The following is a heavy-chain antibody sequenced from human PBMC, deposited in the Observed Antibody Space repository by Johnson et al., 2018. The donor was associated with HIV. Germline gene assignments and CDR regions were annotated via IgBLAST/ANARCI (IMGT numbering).Heavy chain of an antibody. CDR1: GFTFADYG. CDR2: INWNGGNT. CDR3: ASSNYYDQDAVDI. Sequence: MQLVESGGGVIRPGGSLRLSCAASGFTFADYGMTWVRQAPGKGLEWVSGINWNGGNTGYVDSVKGRFTISRDNAKNSLYLQMNSLRAEDTAVYYCASSNYYDQDAVDIWGQGTMVTVSS. J-gene: IGHJ3*02. D-gene: IGHD3-16*01. V-gene: IGHV3-20*04.